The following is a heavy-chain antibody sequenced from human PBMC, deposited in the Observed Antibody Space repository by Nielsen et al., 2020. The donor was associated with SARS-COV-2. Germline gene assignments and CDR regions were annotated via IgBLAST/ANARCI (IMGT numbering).Heavy chain of an antibody. Sequence: GESLEISCAASDFSVRSYYMNWVRQAPGKGLEWVSTIYTGGVYYADSVRGRFITSRDFSRNTLYLQMSSLRAEDTAVYYCARGGPKDYGGILDYWGQGTLVTVSS. CDR1: DFSVRSYY. D-gene: IGHD4-23*01. V-gene: IGHV3-53*05. CDR3: ARGGPKDYGGILDY. CDR2: IYTGGV. J-gene: IGHJ4*02.